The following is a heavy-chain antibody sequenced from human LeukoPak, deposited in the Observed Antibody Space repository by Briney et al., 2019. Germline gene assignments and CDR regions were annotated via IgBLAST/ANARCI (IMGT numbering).Heavy chain of an antibody. CDR2: ISAYNGNT. Sequence: ASVNVSCKASGYTFITHGLTWVRQAPGQGLEWMGWISAYNGNTVYAQTLQDRLTMTTDTSTSTAYMELRSLRSEDTAVYYCARDCPGYYDSSGYYSYWFDPWGQGTLVTVSS. V-gene: IGHV1-18*01. CDR1: GYTFITHG. D-gene: IGHD3-22*01. J-gene: IGHJ5*02. CDR3: ARDCPGYYDSSGYYSYWFDP.